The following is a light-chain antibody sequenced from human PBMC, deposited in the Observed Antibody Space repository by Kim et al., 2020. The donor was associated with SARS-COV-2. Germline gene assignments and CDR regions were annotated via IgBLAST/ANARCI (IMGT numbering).Light chain of an antibody. Sequence: SYELIQPLSVSVALGQTARITCGGNNIGSKHVHWYQQKPGQAPVLVIYRDTNRPSGIPERFSGSNSGNTATLTISRAQAGDEADYYCQVWDSTTVVFGGGSKLTVL. CDR2: RDT. CDR1: NIGSKH. J-gene: IGLJ2*01. V-gene: IGLV3-9*01. CDR3: QVWDSTTVV.